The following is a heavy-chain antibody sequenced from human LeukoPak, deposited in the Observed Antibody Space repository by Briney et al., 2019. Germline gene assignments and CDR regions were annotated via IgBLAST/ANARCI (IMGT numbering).Heavy chain of an antibody. CDR3: AREFYSSSWYPPYYYYYGMDV. D-gene: IGHD6-13*01. V-gene: IGHV3-23*01. J-gene: IGHJ6*02. CDR1: GFTFSSYA. CDR2: ISGSGGST. Sequence: PGGSLRLSCAASGFTFSSYAMSWVRQAPGKGLEWVSAISGSGGSTYYADSVKGRFTISRDNSKNTLYLQMNSLRAEDTAVYYCAREFYSSSWYPPYYYYYGMDVWGQGTTVTVSS.